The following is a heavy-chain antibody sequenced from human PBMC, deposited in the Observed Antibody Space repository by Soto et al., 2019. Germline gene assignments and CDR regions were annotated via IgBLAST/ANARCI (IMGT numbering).Heavy chain of an antibody. CDR3: ARDRGPSSGYYPYWFDP. V-gene: IGHV1-69*13. Sequence: SVKVSCKASGYTFTSYAMHWVRQAPGQGLEWMGGIIPIFGTANYAQKFQARVTITADESTSTAYMELSSLRSEDTAVYYCARDRGPSSGYYPYWFDPWGQGTLVTVSS. D-gene: IGHD3-22*01. CDR2: IIPIFGTA. CDR1: GYTFTSYA. J-gene: IGHJ5*02.